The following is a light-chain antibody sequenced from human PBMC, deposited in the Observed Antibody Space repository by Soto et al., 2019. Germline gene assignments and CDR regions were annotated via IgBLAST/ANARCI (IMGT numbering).Light chain of an antibody. V-gene: IGLV4-69*01. Sequence: QPVLTQSPSASASLGASVKLTCTLSSGHSSYAIAWHQQQPEKGPRYLMKLNSDGSHSKGDGIPDRFSGSSSGAERYLPISSLQSEDEADYYCQTWGTGPHVVFGGGTKLTVL. CDR1: SGHSSYA. CDR2: LNSDGSH. CDR3: QTWGTGPHVV. J-gene: IGLJ2*01.